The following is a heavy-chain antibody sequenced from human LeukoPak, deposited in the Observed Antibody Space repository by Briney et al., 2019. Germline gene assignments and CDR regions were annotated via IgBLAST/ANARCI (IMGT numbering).Heavy chain of an antibody. V-gene: IGHV1-3*01. J-gene: IGHJ6*02. CDR1: GYTFTSYA. CDR3: ARSVYYDSSGRYGMDV. CDR2: INAGNGNT. D-gene: IGHD3-22*01. Sequence: ASVKVSCKASGYTFTSYAMRWVRQAPGQRLEWMGWINAGNGNTKYSQKFQGRVTITRDTSASTAYMELSSLRSEDTAVYYCARSVYYDSSGRYGMDVWGQGTTVTVSS.